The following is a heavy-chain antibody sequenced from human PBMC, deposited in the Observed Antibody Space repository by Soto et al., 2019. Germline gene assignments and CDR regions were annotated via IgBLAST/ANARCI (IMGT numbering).Heavy chain of an antibody. CDR3: ARGKMVRGVSYYYYGMDV. CDR1: GYTFTSYG. Sequence: ASVKVSCKASGYTFTSYGISWVRQAPGQGLEWMGWISAYNGNTNYAQKLQGRVTMTTDTSRSTAYMELRSLRSDDTAVYYCARGKMVRGVSYYYYGMDVWGQGTTVTVSS. V-gene: IGHV1-18*04. CDR2: ISAYNGNT. J-gene: IGHJ6*02. D-gene: IGHD3-10*01.